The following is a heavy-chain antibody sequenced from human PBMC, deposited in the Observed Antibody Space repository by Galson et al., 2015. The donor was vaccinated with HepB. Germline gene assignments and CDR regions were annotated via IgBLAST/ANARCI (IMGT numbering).Heavy chain of an antibody. J-gene: IGHJ6*03. Sequence: SLRLSCAASGFTFDDYGMSWVRQAPGKGLEWVSGINWNGGSTGYADSVKGRFTISRDNAKNSLYLQMNSLRAEDTALYHCASHGYNWNYSEGRLDYYMDVWGKGTTVTVSS. CDR3: ASHGYNWNYSEGRLDYYMDV. D-gene: IGHD1-7*01. V-gene: IGHV3-20*01. CDR2: INWNGGST. CDR1: GFTFDDYG.